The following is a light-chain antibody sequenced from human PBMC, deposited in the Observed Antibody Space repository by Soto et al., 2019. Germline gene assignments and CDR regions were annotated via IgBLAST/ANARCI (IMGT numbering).Light chain of an antibody. CDR2: EGG. CDR3: CSYAGSSYV. CDR1: SSDVGSYNL. Sequence: QSALTQPASVSGSPGQSITISCTGTSSDVGSYNLVSWYQQHPGKAPKLMIYEGGKRPSGVSNRFSGSKSGNTASLTISGLQAEDEADYYCCSYAGSSYVFGTGTKLTVL. V-gene: IGLV2-23*01. J-gene: IGLJ1*01.